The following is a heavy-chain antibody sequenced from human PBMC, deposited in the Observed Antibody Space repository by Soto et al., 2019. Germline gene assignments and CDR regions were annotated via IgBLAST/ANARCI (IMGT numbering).Heavy chain of an antibody. V-gene: IGHV4-31*03. CDR3: AREWFGELLGHNWFDP. CDR1: GGSISSGGYY. Sequence: SETLSLTCTVSGGSISSGGYYWSWIRQHPGKGLEWIGYIYYSGSTYYNPSLKSRVTISVDTSKNQFPLKLSSVTAADTAVYYCAREWFGELLGHNWFDPWGQGTLVTVSS. CDR2: IYYSGST. J-gene: IGHJ5*02. D-gene: IGHD3-10*01.